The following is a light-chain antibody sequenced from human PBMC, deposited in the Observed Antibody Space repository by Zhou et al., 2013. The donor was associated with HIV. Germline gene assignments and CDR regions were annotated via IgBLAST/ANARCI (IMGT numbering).Light chain of an antibody. Sequence: DIQMTQSPSTLSASVGDRVTITCRASQSISNWLAWYQQKPGKAPKFLISNASTLQSGVPSRFSGGGSGTTYTLTISSLQPEDFATYSCQQAHSFPYTFGQGTKLEIK. CDR1: QSISNW. J-gene: IGKJ2*01. V-gene: IGKV1-12*01. CDR2: NAS. CDR3: QQAHSFPYT.